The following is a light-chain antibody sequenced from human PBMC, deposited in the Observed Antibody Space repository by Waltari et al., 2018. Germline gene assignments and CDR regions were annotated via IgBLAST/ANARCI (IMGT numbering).Light chain of an antibody. V-gene: IGLV2-23*01. CDR1: SSDVGSYNL. CDR3: CSYAGSSTFYV. CDR2: EGS. Sequence: QSALTQPAAVSGAPGQSITISCTGPSSDVGSYNLVPLYKQRPGKAPKLMIYEGSKRPSGVSNRFSGSKSGNTASLTISGLQAEDEADYYCCSYAGSSTFYVFGTGTKVTVL. J-gene: IGLJ1*01.